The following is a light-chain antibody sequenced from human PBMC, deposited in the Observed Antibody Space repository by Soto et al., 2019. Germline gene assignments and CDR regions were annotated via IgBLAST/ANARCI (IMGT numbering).Light chain of an antibody. J-gene: IGLJ2*01. CDR3: SSYTSSSTVV. CDR2: DVS. V-gene: IGLV2-14*03. CDR1: SIDVGGYNY. Sequence: QSALTQPASVSGSPGQSITISCTGTSIDVGGYNYVSWYQQHPGKAPKLMIYDVSNRPSGVSNRFSGSKSVNTASLTISGLQAEDEADYYCSSYTSSSTVVFGGGTKLTVL.